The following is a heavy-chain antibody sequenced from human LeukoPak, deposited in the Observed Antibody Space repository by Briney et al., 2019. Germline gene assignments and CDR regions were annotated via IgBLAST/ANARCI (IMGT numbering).Heavy chain of an antibody. CDR1: GFTFSSYW. J-gene: IGHJ6*02. Sequence: GGSLRLSCAASGFTFSSYWMHWVRQAPGKGLVWVSRINSDGSSTSYADSVKGRFTNSRDNAKNTLYLQMNSLRAEDTAVYYCARALLSFYDSSARYYYYYGMDVWGQGTTVTVSS. V-gene: IGHV3-74*01. CDR2: INSDGSST. CDR3: ARALLSFYDSSARYYYYYGMDV. D-gene: IGHD3-22*01.